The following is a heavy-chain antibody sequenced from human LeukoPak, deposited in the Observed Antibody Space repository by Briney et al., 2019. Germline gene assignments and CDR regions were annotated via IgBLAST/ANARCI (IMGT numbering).Heavy chain of an antibody. Sequence: SETLSLTCTVSGGSISSYYWSWIRQPPGKGLEWIGYIYYIGSTNYNPSLKSRVTISVDTSKNQCSLRLSSVTAADTAVYYCARVRAWTLDIWGQGTMVTVSS. J-gene: IGHJ3*02. V-gene: IGHV4-59*01. CDR1: GGSISSYY. CDR2: IYYIGST. D-gene: IGHD3/OR15-3a*01. CDR3: ARVRAWTLDI.